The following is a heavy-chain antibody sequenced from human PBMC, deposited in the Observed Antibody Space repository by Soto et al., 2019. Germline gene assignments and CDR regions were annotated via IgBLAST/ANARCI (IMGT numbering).Heavy chain of an antibody. V-gene: IGHV4-31*03. CDR1: GGSISSCGYY. Sequence: SETLSLTCTVSGGSISSCGYYWSWIRQHPGKGLEWIGYIYYSGSTYYNPSLKSRVTISVDTSKNQFSLKLSSVAAADTAVYYCARGGYYDILTGYYHPDLFDHWGQGTLVTVSS. D-gene: IGHD3-9*01. CDR2: IYYSGST. J-gene: IGHJ4*02. CDR3: ARGGYYDILTGYYHPDLFDH.